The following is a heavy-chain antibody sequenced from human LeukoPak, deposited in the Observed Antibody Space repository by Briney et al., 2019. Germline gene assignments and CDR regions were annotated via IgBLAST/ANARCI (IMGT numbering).Heavy chain of an antibody. J-gene: IGHJ6*02. Sequence: PSETLSLTCTVSGGSISSYYWSWIRQPAEKGLEWIGRIYTSGSTNYNPSLKSRVTMSVDTSRNQFSLKLSSVTAADTAVYYCASTYSSNGMDVWGQGTTVTVSS. CDR3: ASTYSSNGMDV. V-gene: IGHV4-4*07. D-gene: IGHD6-13*01. CDR1: GGSISSYY. CDR2: IYTSGST.